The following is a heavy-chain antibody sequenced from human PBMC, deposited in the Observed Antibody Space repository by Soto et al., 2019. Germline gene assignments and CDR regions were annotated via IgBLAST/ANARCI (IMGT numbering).Heavy chain of an antibody. J-gene: IGHJ3*02. V-gene: IGHV4-34*01. D-gene: IGHD1-1*01. CDR2: MSHSGGT. Sequence: QVQLQQWGAGLLKPSETLSLTCAVYGGFVSSGSYYWSWLRQPPGKGLEWIGEMSHSGGTHFNPSLKSGVTISVDTSKNQFSLKMSSVTAADTALYYCARVERGTATTVVDAFDIWGPGTMVTVSS. CDR3: ARVERGTATTVVDAFDI. CDR1: GGFVSSGSYY.